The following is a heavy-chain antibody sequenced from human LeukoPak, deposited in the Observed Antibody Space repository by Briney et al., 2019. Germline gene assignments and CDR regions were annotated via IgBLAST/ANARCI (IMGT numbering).Heavy chain of an antibody. D-gene: IGHD2-2*01. Sequence: PSETLSLTCTVSGGSISSSSYYWGWIRQPPGKGLEWIGSIYYSGSTYYNPSLKSRVTISMDTSKNQFSLMLSSVTAADTAVYYCARAGLSLPAAIHDWFDPWGQGTLVTVSS. CDR2: IYYSGST. CDR3: ARAGLSLPAAIHDWFDP. V-gene: IGHV4-39*07. CDR1: GGSISSSSYY. J-gene: IGHJ5*02.